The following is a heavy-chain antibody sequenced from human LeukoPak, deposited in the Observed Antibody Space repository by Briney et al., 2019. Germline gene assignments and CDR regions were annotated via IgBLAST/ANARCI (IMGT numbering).Heavy chain of an antibody. CDR2: ISGSGGDT. J-gene: IGHJ3*02. Sequence: GGSLRLSCAASGFTFSSFAMSWVRQAPGKGLEWVSAISGSGGDTEYADSVKGRFTISRDNSKNTLNLQMNSLRVEDTAVYYCTKCTTTCYANAFHIWGQGIMVTVSS. CDR3: TKCTTTCYANAFHI. V-gene: IGHV3-23*01. CDR1: GFTFSSFA. D-gene: IGHD2-2*01.